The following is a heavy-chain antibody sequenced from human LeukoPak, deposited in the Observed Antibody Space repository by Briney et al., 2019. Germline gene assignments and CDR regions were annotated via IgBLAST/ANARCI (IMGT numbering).Heavy chain of an antibody. CDR1: GFTFSSYS. CDR2: ISSSSSYI. J-gene: IGHJ4*02. V-gene: IGHV3-21*01. Sequence: PGGSLRLSCAASGFTFSSYSMNWVRQAPGKGLEWVSSISSSSSYIYYADSVKGRFTISRDNAKNSLYLQMNSLRAEDTAVYYCAKGIDSGSYYFDGDPGYFDYWGQGTLVTVSS. CDR3: AKGIDSGSYYFDGDPGYFDY. D-gene: IGHD1-26*01.